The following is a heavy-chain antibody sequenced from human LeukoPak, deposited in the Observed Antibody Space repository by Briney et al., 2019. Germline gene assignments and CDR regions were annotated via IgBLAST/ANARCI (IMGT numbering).Heavy chain of an antibody. J-gene: IGHJ5*02. V-gene: IGHV4-39*07. Sequence: SETLSLTCTVSGGSISTSGSYWAWIRQPPGKGLEWIGSIYYSGNTYNPSLKSRVTISVDTSKNQFSPNLTSVNAADTAVYYCARVMAARREDLNWFDPWGQGTLVTVSS. CDR2: IYYSGNT. D-gene: IGHD6-6*01. CDR1: GGSISTSGSY. CDR3: ARVMAARREDLNWFDP.